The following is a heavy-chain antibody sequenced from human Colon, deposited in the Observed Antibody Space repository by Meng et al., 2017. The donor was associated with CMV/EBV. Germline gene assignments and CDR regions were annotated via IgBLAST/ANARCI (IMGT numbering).Heavy chain of an antibody. J-gene: IGHJ5*02. Sequence: GESLKISCVVSGLTFGSSTMSWVRQAPGKGLEWVASINSYAYNVGYADLVKGRFTISRDNAKNSLYLQMNSLGAEDTAVYFCVREIRRAWFDPWGQGTLVTVSS. CDR2: INSYAYNV. CDR3: VREIRRAWFDP. CDR1: GLTFGSST. V-gene: IGHV3-21*01.